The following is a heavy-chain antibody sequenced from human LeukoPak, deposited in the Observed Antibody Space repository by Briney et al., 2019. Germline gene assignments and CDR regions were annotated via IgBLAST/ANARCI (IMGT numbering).Heavy chain of an antibody. Sequence: GGSLRLSCAASGFTFRSYGMHWVRQAPGRGLEWVAIVWYDGNNKYYADSVKGRFTVSRDNSKDTVSLQLNSLRAEDTAVYYCARGSEAAAGAFDYWGQGALVTVPS. CDR1: GFTFRSYG. V-gene: IGHV3-33*01. J-gene: IGHJ4*02. D-gene: IGHD6-13*01. CDR3: ARGSEAAAGAFDY. CDR2: VWYDGNNK.